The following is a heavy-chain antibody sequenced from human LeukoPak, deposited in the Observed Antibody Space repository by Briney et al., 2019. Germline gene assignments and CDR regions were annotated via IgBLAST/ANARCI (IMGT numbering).Heavy chain of an antibody. CDR1: GGSISSYY. Sequence: SETLSLTCTVSGGSISSYYWSWIRQPPGKGLEWIGYIYYSGSTNYNPSLKSRVTISVDTSKNQFSLKLSSATAADTGVYDWARGDNIAAAAHFDYWGQGTLVTVSS. J-gene: IGHJ4*02. CDR2: IYYSGST. CDR3: ARGDNIAAAAHFDY. D-gene: IGHD6-13*01. V-gene: IGHV4-59*01.